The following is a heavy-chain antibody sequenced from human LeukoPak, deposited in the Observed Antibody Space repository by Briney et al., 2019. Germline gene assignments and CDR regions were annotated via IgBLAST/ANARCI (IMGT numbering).Heavy chain of an antibody. CDR2: INDSGSS. CDR1: GGSFSGYY. D-gene: IGHD4-17*01. CDR3: ARYVPDYGDYSGGFDI. J-gene: IGHJ3*02. Sequence: SETLSLTCAVYGGSFSGYYWIWIRQSPGKGLEWIGDINDSGSSNYHPSLKSRVTISLDTSKTQFSLKLTSVTSADTAVYFCARYVPDYGDYSGGFDIWSQGTMVTVSS. V-gene: IGHV4-34*01.